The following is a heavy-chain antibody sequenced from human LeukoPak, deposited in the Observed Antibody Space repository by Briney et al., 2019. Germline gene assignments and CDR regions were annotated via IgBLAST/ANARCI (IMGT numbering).Heavy chain of an antibody. CDR2: ITGSGRYT. Sequence: GGSLRLSCAASGFTFSDYYMNWIRQAPRQGLEWISYITGSGRYTSYADSVKGRFTISRDNARNSLTLQMSSLRAEDTAVYYCARQMFGELGPPLDLWGQGTLVTVSS. J-gene: IGHJ5*02. CDR1: GFTFSDYY. V-gene: IGHV3-11*03. D-gene: IGHD3-10*02. CDR3: ARQMFGELGPPLDL.